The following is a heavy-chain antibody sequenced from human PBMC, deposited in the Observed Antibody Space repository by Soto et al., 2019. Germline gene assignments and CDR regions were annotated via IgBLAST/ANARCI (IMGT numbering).Heavy chain of an antibody. V-gene: IGHV4-31*03. CDR2: IYYSGST. CDR3: ARSGYSYGPNPLLY. J-gene: IGHJ4*02. D-gene: IGHD5-18*01. CDR1: GGSISSGGYY. Sequence: QVQLQESGPGLVKPSQTLSLTCTVSGGSISSGGYYWSWIRQHPGKGLEWIGYIYYSGSTYYNPTLTRRVTVSVDTSKNHFSLKLSSVTAADTAVYYCARSGYSYGPNPLLYWGQGTLVTVSS.